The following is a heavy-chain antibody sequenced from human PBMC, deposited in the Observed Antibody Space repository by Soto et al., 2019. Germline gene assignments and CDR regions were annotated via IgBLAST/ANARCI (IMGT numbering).Heavy chain of an antibody. J-gene: IGHJ6*03. Sequence: GGSLRLSCAASGFTFSSYAMSWVRQAPGKGLEWVSAISGSGGSTYYADSVKGRFTISRDNSKNTLYLQMNSLRAEDTAVYYCAKRYCSGGSCYLSHYYYYMDVWGKGTTVTVSS. V-gene: IGHV3-23*01. CDR2: ISGSGGST. CDR1: GFTFSSYA. D-gene: IGHD2-15*01. CDR3: AKRYCSGGSCYLSHYYYYMDV.